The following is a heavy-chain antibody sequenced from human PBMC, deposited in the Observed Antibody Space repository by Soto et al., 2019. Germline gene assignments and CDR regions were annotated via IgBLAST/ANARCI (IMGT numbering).Heavy chain of an antibody. CDR2: ISYSGST. D-gene: IGHD6-19*01. Sequence: QLQLQESGPGLVKPSETPSLTCTVSGGSISSSSYYWGWIRQPPGKGLEWIGSISYSGSTYYNPSLKIRVTISVDPSKNQFSLKLSSVTAADTAGYYCARQDGSRWGQGTLVTVSS. CDR1: GGSISSSSYY. CDR3: ARQDGSR. J-gene: IGHJ4*02. V-gene: IGHV4-39*01.